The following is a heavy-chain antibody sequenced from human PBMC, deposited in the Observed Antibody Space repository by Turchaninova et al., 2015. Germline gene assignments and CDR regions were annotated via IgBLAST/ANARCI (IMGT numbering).Heavy chain of an antibody. CDR3: ATDSWGPTY. J-gene: IGHJ4*02. CDR2: INPSGGT. D-gene: IGHD7-27*01. V-gene: IGHV1-46*01. Sequence: QVQLAQSGAEVKKPGASVKVSCKASPYTCTTYNMHWVRQAPGQGLEWMGIINPSGGTNYGQKFQGRVSMTRDTSTSTVYMDLSSLTYEDTAIYYCATDSWGPTYWGQGTLVTVSS. CDR1: PYTCTTYN.